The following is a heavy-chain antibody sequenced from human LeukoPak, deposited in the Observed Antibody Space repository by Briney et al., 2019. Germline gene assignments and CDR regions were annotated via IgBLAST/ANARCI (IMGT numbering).Heavy chain of an antibody. CDR1: GFTFSSYS. D-gene: IGHD3-22*01. V-gene: IGHV3-21*01. CDR2: ISSSSSCI. CDR3: ARAVYDSSGYYDY. J-gene: IGHJ4*02. Sequence: GGSLRLSCAASGFTFSSYSMNWVRQAPGKGLEWVSSISSSSSCIYYADSVKGRFTISRDNAKNSLYLQMNSLRAEDTAVYYCARAVYDSSGYYDYWGQGTLVTVSS.